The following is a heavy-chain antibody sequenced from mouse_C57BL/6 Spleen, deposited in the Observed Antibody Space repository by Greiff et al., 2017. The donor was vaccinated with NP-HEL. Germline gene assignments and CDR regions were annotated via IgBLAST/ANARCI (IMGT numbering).Heavy chain of an antibody. V-gene: IGHV1-82*01. CDR1: GYAFSSSW. D-gene: IGHD2-3*01. CDR3: AIGWENYFDY. CDR2: IYPGDGDT. J-gene: IGHJ2*01. Sequence: VQLQQSGPELVKPGASVKISCKASGYAFSSSWMNWVKQRPGKGLEWIGRIYPGDGDTNYNGKFKGKATLTADKSSSTAYMQLSSLTSEDSAVYCCAIGWENYFDYWGQGTTLTVSS.